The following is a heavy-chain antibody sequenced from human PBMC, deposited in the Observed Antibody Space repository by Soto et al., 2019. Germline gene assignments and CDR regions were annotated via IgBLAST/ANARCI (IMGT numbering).Heavy chain of an antibody. Sequence: SETLSLTCTVSGGSISSSSYYWGWIRQPPGKGLEWIGSIYYSGSTYYNPSLKSRVTISVDTSKNQFSLKLSSVTAADTAVYYCARQGQLVRGFDYWGQGTLVTVSS. CDR2: IYYSGST. CDR1: GGSISSSSYY. J-gene: IGHJ4*02. CDR3: ARQGQLVRGFDY. V-gene: IGHV4-39*01. D-gene: IGHD6-13*01.